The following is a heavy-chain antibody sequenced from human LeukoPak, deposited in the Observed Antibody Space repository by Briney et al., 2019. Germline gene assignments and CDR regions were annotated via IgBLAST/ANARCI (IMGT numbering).Heavy chain of an antibody. V-gene: IGHV3-21*01. J-gene: IGHJ3*02. CDR3: ARRGSTVVTSGRTGAFDI. CDR1: GFTFSSYS. Sequence: PGGSLRLSCAASGFTFSSYSMNWVRQAPGKGLEWVSTISSNSSYIYYADSVKGRFTISRDNAKNSLYLQMNSLRAEDTAVYYCARRGSTVVTSGRTGAFDIWGQGTMVTVSS. CDR2: ISSNSSYI. D-gene: IGHD4-23*01.